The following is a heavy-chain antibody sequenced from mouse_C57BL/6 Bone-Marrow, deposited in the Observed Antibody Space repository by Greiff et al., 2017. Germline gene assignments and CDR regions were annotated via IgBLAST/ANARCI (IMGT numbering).Heavy chain of an antibody. V-gene: IGHV1-80*01. Sequence: QVQLQQSGAELAPPGASLQLCFPSSFSSFLIYFINFFKQMPGKGLEWIGQIYPGDGDTNYNGKFKGKATLTADKSSSTAYMQLSSLTSEDSAVYFCARNPLYYYGSSQYYFDYWGQGTTLTVSS. J-gene: IGHJ2*01. CDR3: ARNPLYYYGSSQYYFDY. CDR1: FSSFLIYF. CDR2: IYPGDGDT. D-gene: IGHD1-1*01.